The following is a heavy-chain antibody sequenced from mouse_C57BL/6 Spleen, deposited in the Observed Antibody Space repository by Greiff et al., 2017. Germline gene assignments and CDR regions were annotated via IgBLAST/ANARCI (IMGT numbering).Heavy chain of an antibody. CDR2: IDPEDGDT. CDR1: GFNIKDYY. D-gene: IGHD3-2*02. Sequence: EVQLQQSGAELVRPGASVKLSCTASGFNIKDYYMHWVKQRPEPGLEWIGRIDPEDGDTEYAPKFQGKATMTADTSSNTAYLQLSSLTSEDTAVYYCTTSGYAQASLWFAYWGQGTLVTVSA. J-gene: IGHJ3*01. V-gene: IGHV14-1*01. CDR3: TTSGYAQASLWFAY.